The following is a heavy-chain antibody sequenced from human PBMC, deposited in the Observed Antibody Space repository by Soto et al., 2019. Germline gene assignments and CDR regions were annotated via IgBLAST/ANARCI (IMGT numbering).Heavy chain of an antibody. CDR1: GGSISSSSYY. Sequence: PSDTLSLTCTVSGGSISSSSYYWGWILQPPGKGLEWIGSIYYSGSTYYNPSLKSRVTISVDTSKNQFSLTLSSVTAADTAVYYCASLDYGHYTPLQVFDYWGQGPLVTVSS. V-gene: IGHV4-39*01. D-gene: IGHD4-17*01. CDR3: ASLDYGHYTPLQVFDY. CDR2: IYYSGST. J-gene: IGHJ4*02.